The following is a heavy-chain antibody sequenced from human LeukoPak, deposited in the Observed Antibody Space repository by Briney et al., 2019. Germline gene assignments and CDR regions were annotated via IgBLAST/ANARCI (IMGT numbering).Heavy chain of an antibody. CDR2: VKSKIDGGTI. CDR3: TTDSQFAYAYGSGS. CDR1: GFPFSNYA. Sequence: GGSLRLSCAASGFPFSNYALSWVRQAPGKGLEWVGRVKSKIDGGTIDYAAPVKGRFTISRDDSKNTLYLQLNSLKTEDTAVYYCTTDSQFAYAYGSGSWGQGTLVTVSS. D-gene: IGHD3-10*01. J-gene: IGHJ4*02. V-gene: IGHV3-15*05.